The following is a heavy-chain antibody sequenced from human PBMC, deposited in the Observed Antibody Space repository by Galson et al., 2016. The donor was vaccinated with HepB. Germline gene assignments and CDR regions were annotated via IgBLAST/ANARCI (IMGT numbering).Heavy chain of an antibody. J-gene: IGHJ4*02. Sequence: TLSLTCTVSGDFISSPGYYWSWIRQHPGKGLEWLGDIHSSGTTYYHPSLENRLTLSIDTSKNQFSLSLSATAAADTAVYYCARIRRPTVTPFDYWGRGTLVTVSS. V-gene: IGHV4-31*03. D-gene: IGHD4-11*01. CDR3: ARIRRPTVTPFDY. CDR1: GDFISSPGYY. CDR2: IHSSGTT.